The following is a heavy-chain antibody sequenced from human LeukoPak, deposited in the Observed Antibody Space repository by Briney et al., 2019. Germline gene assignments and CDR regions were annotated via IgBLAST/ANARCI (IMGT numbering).Heavy chain of an antibody. J-gene: IGHJ4*02. CDR3: ARENWRDGYVGSK. CDR2: IHHSGST. V-gene: IGHV4-39*07. CDR1: GGSIVSSTFY. D-gene: IGHD5-24*01. Sequence: SETLSLTCSVSGGSIVSSTFYWGWVRQPPGTGLEWIGIIHHSGSTYYNSSLKSRVTISVDTSKNTLSLKLNSVTAADTAVYYCARENWRDGYVGSKWGQGTLVTVSS.